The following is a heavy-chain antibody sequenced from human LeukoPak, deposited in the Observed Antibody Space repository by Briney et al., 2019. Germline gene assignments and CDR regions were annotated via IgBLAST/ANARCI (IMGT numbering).Heavy chain of an antibody. D-gene: IGHD2-15*01. J-gene: IGHJ4*02. CDR1: GGSISSYY. CDR2: IYTSGST. CDR3: ARSIVVVVAATGFDY. Sequence: IPSETLSLTRTVSGGSISSYYWSWIRQPAGKGLEWIGRIYTSGSTNYNPSLKSRVTMSVDTSKNQFSLKLRSVTAADTAVYYCARSIVVVVAATGFDYWGQGTLVTVSS. V-gene: IGHV4-4*07.